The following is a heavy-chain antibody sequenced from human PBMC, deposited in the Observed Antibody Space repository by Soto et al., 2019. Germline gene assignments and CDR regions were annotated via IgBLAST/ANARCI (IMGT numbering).Heavy chain of an antibody. Sequence: QVQLVESGGGVVQPGRSLRLSCAASGFTFSSYGMHWVRQAPGKGLEWVAVISYDGNTKYYADSVKGRFAISRDNSKXXLXMQMNSLRAEDTAVYYCARGGAGAYYFDSSGYHIDYWGQGTLVTVSS. D-gene: IGHD3-22*01. V-gene: IGHV3-30*03. CDR3: ARGGAGAYYFDSSGYHIDY. CDR1: GFTFSSYG. J-gene: IGHJ4*02. CDR2: ISYDGNTK.